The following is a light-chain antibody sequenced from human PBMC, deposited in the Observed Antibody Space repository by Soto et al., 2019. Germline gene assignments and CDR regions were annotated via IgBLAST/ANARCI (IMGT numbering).Light chain of an antibody. CDR2: GAS. V-gene: IGKV3-20*01. J-gene: IGKJ4*01. CDR1: QSVSSSY. Sequence: EIVLTQSPGTLSLSPGERATLSCRASQSVSSSYLAWYQQKPGQAPRLLIYGASSRATGIPDRFSGSGSGTDFTLTISRLESEDFAVYYCQQYGSSPTFGGGPKVEIK. CDR3: QQYGSSPT.